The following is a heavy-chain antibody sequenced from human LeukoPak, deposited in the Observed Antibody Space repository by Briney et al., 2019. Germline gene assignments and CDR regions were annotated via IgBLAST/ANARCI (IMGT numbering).Heavy chain of an antibody. Sequence: GGSLRLSCAASGFTFSSYGMHWVRQAPGKGLEWVAFIRYDGSNKYYADSVKGRFTISRDNSKNTLYLQMNSLRAEDTAVYYCARDPILTGYYSYFDYWGQGTLVTVSS. CDR3: ARDPILTGYYSYFDY. V-gene: IGHV3-30*02. CDR1: GFTFSSYG. CDR2: IRYDGSNK. D-gene: IGHD3-9*01. J-gene: IGHJ4*02.